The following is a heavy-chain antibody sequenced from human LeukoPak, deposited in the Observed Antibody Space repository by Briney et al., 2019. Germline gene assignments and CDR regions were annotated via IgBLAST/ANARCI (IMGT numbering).Heavy chain of an antibody. CDR3: ARDTPKSGWFDS. CDR1: GFTFSSYW. J-gene: IGHJ5*01. CDR2: INSDGSST. Sequence: PGGSLRLSRAASGFTFSSYWMHWVRQAPGKGLVWVSRINSDGSSTSYADSVKGRFTISRDNAKNTLYLQMNSLGAEDTAVYYCARDTPKSGWFDSWGQGTLVTVSS. V-gene: IGHV3-74*01. D-gene: IGHD3-3*01.